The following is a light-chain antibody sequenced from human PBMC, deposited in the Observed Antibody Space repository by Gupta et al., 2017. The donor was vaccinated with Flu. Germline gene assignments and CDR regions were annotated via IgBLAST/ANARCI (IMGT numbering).Light chain of an antibody. CDR2: KAS. Sequence: PFTLSASVGDRVTITCRASQSISSWLAWYQQKPGKAPKLLIYKASSLESGVPSRFSGSGSGTEFTLTISSLQPDDFATYYCQQYNSYSYTFGQGTKLEIK. V-gene: IGKV1-5*03. CDR1: QSISSW. J-gene: IGKJ2*01. CDR3: QQYNSYSYT.